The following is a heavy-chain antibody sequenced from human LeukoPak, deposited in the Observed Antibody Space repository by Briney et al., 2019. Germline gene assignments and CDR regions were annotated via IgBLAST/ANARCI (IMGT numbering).Heavy chain of an antibody. CDR2: IRPDGDKT. CDR1: GFTFSTYA. J-gene: IGHJ4*02. D-gene: IGHD6-19*01. V-gene: IGHV3-23*01. CDR3: AREQSGTRGWYTVDY. Sequence: GGSLRLSCAASGFTFSTYAITRVRQGPGKGLEWVSAIRPDGDKTYYANSVRGRFTISRDNSKDTVYLQINGLRVEDTAVYYCAREQSGTRGWYTVDYWGQGTLVTVSS.